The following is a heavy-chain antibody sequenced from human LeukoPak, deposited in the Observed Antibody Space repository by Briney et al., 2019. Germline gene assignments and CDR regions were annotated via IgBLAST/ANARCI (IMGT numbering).Heavy chain of an antibody. Sequence: GASVKVSCKTSGYTFTDYHIHWVRQAPGQGLEWMGWINPDSAYTRYAQKFQGRVTITRDTSISTANMDLTRLISDDTAVYYCARGGDSSSWYGWFDPWGQGTLVTVSS. D-gene: IGHD6-13*01. CDR2: INPDSAYT. V-gene: IGHV1-2*02. CDR3: ARGGDSSSWYGWFDP. J-gene: IGHJ5*02. CDR1: GYTFTDYH.